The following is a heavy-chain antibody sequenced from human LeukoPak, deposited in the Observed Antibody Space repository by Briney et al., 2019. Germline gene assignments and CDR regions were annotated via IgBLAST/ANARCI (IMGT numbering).Heavy chain of an antibody. V-gene: IGHV3-48*02. CDR1: GFTFSTYH. CDR2: IHSSSGPI. CDR3: ARDYYGAGSYPFDY. J-gene: IGHJ4*02. Sequence: GGSLTLSCVASGFTFSTYHMIWVRQAPGKGLEWLSYIHSSSGPIYYADSVKGRFTISRDNAKSSLYLQMNSLRDEDTAVYYCARDYYGAGSYPFDYWGQGTLVTVSS. D-gene: IGHD3-10*01.